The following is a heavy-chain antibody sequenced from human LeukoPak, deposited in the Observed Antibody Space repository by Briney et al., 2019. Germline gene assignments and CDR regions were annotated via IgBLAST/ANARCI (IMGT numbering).Heavy chain of an antibody. CDR2: ISSSSSTI. J-gene: IGHJ3*02. D-gene: IGHD2-2*01. Sequence: PGGSLRLSCAASGFTFSSYSMNWVRQAPGKGLEWVSYISSSSSTIYYADSVKGRFTISRDNAKNSLYLQMNSLRAEDTAVYYCARPQGATAMVAFDIWGQGTMVTVSS. CDR3: ARPQGATAMVAFDI. V-gene: IGHV3-48*01. CDR1: GFTFSSYS.